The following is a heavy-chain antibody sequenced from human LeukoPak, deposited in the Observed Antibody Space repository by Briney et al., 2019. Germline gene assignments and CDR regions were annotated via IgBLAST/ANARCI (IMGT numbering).Heavy chain of an antibody. J-gene: IGHJ4*02. CDR1: GFTFSTYS. CDR2: IGGGVVYT. Sequence: GGSLRLSCPASGFTFSTYSMKSVRQAAGKGLECVLVIGGGVVYTYYADSVKGRLTISRENPKHQLYLQMTSHRAEDTAISYCAKAGHCPHGVCTTKVVVAGYVDYWGQGTLVTVSS. CDR3: AKAGHCPHGVCTTKVVVAGYVDY. V-gene: IGHV3-23*01. D-gene: IGHD6-19*01.